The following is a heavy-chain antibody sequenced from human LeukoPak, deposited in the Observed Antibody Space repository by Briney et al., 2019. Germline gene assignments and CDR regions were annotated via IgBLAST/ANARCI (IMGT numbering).Heavy chain of an antibody. CDR1: GFTFSSYS. CDR2: ISSSSSMI. Sequence: GGSLRLSCAASGFTFSSYSMNWVRQAPGKGLEWVSYISSSSSMIYYADSVKGRFTISRDNAKNSLSLQLNSLRDEDTAVYFCAKVIRGGYGMDVWGQGTTVTVSS. V-gene: IGHV3-48*02. J-gene: IGHJ6*02. CDR3: AKVIRGGYGMDV. D-gene: IGHD3-10*01.